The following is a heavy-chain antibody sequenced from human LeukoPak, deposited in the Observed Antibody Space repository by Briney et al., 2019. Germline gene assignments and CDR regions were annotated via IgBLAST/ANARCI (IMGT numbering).Heavy chain of an antibody. Sequence: GGTLRLSCAASGFTFRIHGMNWIRQAPGKGLEWVSGISPGGEIHYYADSVKGRFTISRDNFKGTVSLQMHSLRAEDTATYYCAKDDGWLYYNHWGQGTLVTVSS. D-gene: IGHD3-22*01. CDR1: GFTFRIHG. CDR3: AKDDGWLYYNH. J-gene: IGHJ4*02. V-gene: IGHV3-23*01. CDR2: ISPGGEIH.